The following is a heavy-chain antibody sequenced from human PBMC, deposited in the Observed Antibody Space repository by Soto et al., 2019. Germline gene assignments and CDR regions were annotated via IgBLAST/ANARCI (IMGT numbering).Heavy chain of an antibody. CDR2: ISYSGST. CDR3: ARGVLH. Sequence: QVQLQESGPGLVQPSQTLSLTCTVSGGSISSGGYYWSWIRQHPGTVLEWIGHISYSGSTYYKTSLKSRVTISVDTSRTQSSLIVNSVTAADTAVYYCARGVLHWGQGTLVTVSS. J-gene: IGHJ4*01. V-gene: IGHV4-31*03. CDR1: GGSISSGGYY.